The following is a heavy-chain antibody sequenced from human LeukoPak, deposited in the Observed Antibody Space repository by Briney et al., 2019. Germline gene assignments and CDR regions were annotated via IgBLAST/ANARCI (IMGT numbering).Heavy chain of an antibody. D-gene: IGHD1/OR15-1a*01. CDR3: VRSSNWNNEYFQY. Sequence: GGSLRLSCAASGFTFSSYAMSWVRQAPGKGLEWVSAISGSGGSTYYADSVKGRFTISRDNSKNTLYLQMNSLRAEDTAVYYCVRSSNWNNEYFQYWGQGTLVTVSS. CDR1: GFTFSSYA. CDR2: ISGSGGST. J-gene: IGHJ1*01. V-gene: IGHV3-23*01.